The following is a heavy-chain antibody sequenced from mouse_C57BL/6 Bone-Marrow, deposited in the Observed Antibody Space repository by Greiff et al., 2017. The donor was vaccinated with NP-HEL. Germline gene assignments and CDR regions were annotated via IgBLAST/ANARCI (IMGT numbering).Heavy chain of an antibody. J-gene: IGHJ2*01. CDR2: INPSSGYT. D-gene: IGHD1-1*01. Sequence: LVESGAELARPGASVKMSCKASGYTFTSYTMHWVKQRPGQGLEWIGYINPSSGYTKYNQKFKDKATLTADKSSSTAYMQLSSLTSEDSAVYYCAREGIYYGSSYDYWGQGTTLTVSS. CDR3: AREGIYYGSSYDY. V-gene: IGHV1-4*01. CDR1: GYTFTSYT.